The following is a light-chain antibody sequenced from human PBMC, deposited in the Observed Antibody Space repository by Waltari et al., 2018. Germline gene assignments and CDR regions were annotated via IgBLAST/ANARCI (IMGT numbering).Light chain of an antibody. Sequence: SYVLTQPPSVSVAPGKTATITCGANNIGGKGVHWYQQKAGQAPVLVISSDSDRPSGIPDRFAGSNSGNTATLTISSVEAGDEADYYCQVWDSSTDVLVIFGGGTKLTVL. V-gene: IGLV3-21*04. CDR1: NIGGKG. J-gene: IGLJ2*01. CDR2: SDS. CDR3: QVWDSSTDVLVI.